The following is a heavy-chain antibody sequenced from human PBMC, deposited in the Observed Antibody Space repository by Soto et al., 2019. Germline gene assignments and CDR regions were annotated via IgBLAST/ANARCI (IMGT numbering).Heavy chain of an antibody. J-gene: IGHJ4*02. CDR3: ASSIN. Sequence: GGSLRLSCAASGFPFSSYGMHWVRQAPGKGLDWVGVIWYDGSKKGYAESVKGRFTISRDNSKNMLYLQMNSLRADDTAVYYCASSINWGQGTLVTVSS. V-gene: IGHV3-33*03. CDR2: IWYDGSKK. CDR1: GFPFSSYG.